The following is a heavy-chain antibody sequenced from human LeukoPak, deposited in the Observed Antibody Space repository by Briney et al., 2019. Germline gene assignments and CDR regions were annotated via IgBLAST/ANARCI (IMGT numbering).Heavy chain of an antibody. Sequence: GSSVKVSCKASGGTFSSYAISWVRLAPGQGLEWMGGIIPIFGTANYAQKFQGRVTITTDESTSTAYMELSSLRSEDTAVYYCARVGLDYGGNGNWFDPWGQGTLVTVSS. D-gene: IGHD4-23*01. J-gene: IGHJ5*02. V-gene: IGHV1-69*05. CDR3: ARVGLDYGGNGNWFDP. CDR2: IIPIFGTA. CDR1: GGTFSSYA.